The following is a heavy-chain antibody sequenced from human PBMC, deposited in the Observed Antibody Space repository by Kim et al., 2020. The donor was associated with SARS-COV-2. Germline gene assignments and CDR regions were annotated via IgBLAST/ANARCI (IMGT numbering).Heavy chain of an antibody. D-gene: IGHD3-22*01. CDR1: GFTFGDYA. CDR3: TRDYYDSSGYSSYWYFDL. V-gene: IGHV3-49*03. CDR2: IRSKAYGGTT. J-gene: IGHJ2*01. Sequence: GGSLRLSCTASGFTFGDYAMSWFRQAPGKGLEWVGFIRSKAYGGTTEYAASVKGRFTISRDDSKSIAYLQMNSLKTEDTAVYYCTRDYYDSSGYSSYWYFDLWGRGTLVTVSS.